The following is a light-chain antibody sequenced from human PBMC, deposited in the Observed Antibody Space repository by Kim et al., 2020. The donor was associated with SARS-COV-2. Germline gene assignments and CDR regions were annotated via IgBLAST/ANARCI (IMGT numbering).Light chain of an antibody. CDR2: NTN. Sequence: TVTLTCGLSSDSVSTTSYPSWYQQTPGEAPRTLIYNTNTRSSGVPDRFSGSILGNKAALTITGAQADDECDYYCVLYMGSGIWVFGGGTKLTVL. CDR3: VLYMGSGIWV. CDR1: SDSVSTTSY. J-gene: IGLJ3*02. V-gene: IGLV8-61*01.